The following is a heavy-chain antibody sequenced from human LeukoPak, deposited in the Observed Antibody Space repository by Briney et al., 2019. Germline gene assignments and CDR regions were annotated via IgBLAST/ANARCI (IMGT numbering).Heavy chain of an antibody. J-gene: IGHJ4*02. Sequence: GGSLRLSCVVSGLTLSNYAMTWVRQAPGKGLGWVAYIREGGPSTTSADSVKGRFTISRDTSLNTLYLQMNNLRAEDTAVYFCAKRGVVIRGLLVIGYHQEAYHYDFWGQGGLVTVSS. V-gene: IGHV3-23*01. D-gene: IGHD3-10*01. CDR2: IREGGPST. CDR1: GLTLSNYA. CDR3: AKRGVVIRGLLVIGYHQEAYHYDF.